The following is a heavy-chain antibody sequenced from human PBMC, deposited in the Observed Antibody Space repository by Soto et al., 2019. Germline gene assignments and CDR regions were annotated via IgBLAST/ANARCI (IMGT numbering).Heavy chain of an antibody. V-gene: IGHV3-11*01. Sequence: GGSLRLSCAASGFTFSDYYMSWIRQAPGKGLEWVSYISSSGSTIYYADSVKGRFTISRDNAKNSLYLQMNSLRAEDTAVYYCARENVIMNPHFDYWGQGTLVTVSS. CDR1: GFTFSDYY. D-gene: IGHD3-16*01. J-gene: IGHJ4*02. CDR2: ISSSGSTI. CDR3: ARENVIMNPHFDY.